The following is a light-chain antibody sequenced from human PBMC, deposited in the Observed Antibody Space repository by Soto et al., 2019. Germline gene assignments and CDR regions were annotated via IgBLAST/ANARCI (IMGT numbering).Light chain of an antibody. J-gene: IGKJ5*01. CDR2: DVS. CDR3: QQRSNWPPSIT. CDR1: QGVTTN. Sequence: EIVMTQSPDTLSVSPGERATLSCRAGQGVTTNFAWYQQKSGQSPRLLIYDVSIRATGVPARFSGTGSGTDFTLTISSLEPEDFAVYYCQQRSNWPPSITFGQGTRLEIK. V-gene: IGKV3-11*01.